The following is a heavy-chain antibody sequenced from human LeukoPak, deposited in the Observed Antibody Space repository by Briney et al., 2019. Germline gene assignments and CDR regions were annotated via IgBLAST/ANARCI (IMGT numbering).Heavy chain of an antibody. CDR1: GFNFRSYW. CDR2: IKQGGSEK. J-gene: IGHJ4*02. V-gene: IGHV3-7*04. D-gene: IGHD6-13*01. CDR3: ARSHDPSYSGSLPYYFDY. Sequence: GGSLRLSCAASGFNFRSYWMSWVRQAPGKGLEWVANIKQGGSEKYYVDSVKGRFTISRDNAKNSLYLQMNSLRAEDTAVYYCARSHDPSYSGSLPYYFDYWGQGTLVTVSS.